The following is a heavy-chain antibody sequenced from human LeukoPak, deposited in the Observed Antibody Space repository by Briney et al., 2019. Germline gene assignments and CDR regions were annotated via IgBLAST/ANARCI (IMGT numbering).Heavy chain of an antibody. CDR2: IYYSGST. CDR3: ARQIGDGYNFVPPFDY. Sequence: SETLSLTCTVSGGSISSYYWSWIRQPPGKGLEWIGFIYYSGSTNYNPSLKSRVTISVHTSKNQFSLKLSSVTAADTAVYYCARQIGDGYNFVPPFDYWGQGTLVTVSS. V-gene: IGHV4-59*08. J-gene: IGHJ4*02. D-gene: IGHD5-24*01. CDR1: GGSISSYY.